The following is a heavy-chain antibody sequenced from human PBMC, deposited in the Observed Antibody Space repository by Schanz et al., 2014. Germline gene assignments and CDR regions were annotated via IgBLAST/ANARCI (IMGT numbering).Heavy chain of an antibody. D-gene: IGHD3-10*01. CDR1: GFTVSSNY. Sequence: EVQLVESGGGLVQPGGSLRLSCAASGFTVSSNYMSWVRQAPGKGLECVSVIYSGGSTSYADSVKGRFTIFRHNSKNTLYLQMSSLRGEDTAVYYCARGRSGVRPGYYYYAMDVWGQGTTVTVSS. V-gene: IGHV3-53*04. CDR3: ARGRSGVRPGYYYYAMDV. J-gene: IGHJ6*02. CDR2: IYSGGST.